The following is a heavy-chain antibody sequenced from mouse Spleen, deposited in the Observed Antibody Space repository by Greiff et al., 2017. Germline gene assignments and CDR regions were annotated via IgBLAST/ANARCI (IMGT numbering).Heavy chain of an antibody. D-gene: IGHD2-13*01. CDR1: GFTFSTYY. CDR2: INYDGSST. J-gene: IGHJ1*01. CDR3: ARDRLRYFDV. V-gene: IGHV5-16*01. Sequence: EVKLVESEGGLVQPGSSMKLSSPAPGFTFSTYYLAWVRRVPEKGLDWVATINYDGSSTYYLDSLKGRFIISRDNAKNILYLQMSSLKSEDTATYYCARDRLRYFDVWGAGTTVTVSS.